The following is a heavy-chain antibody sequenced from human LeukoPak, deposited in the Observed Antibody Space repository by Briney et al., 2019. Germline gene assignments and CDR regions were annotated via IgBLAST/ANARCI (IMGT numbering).Heavy chain of an antibody. CDR1: GFTFSSYA. D-gene: IGHD3-16*01. Sequence: GGSLRLSCAASGFTFSSYAMHWVRQAPGKGLEWVAVISYDGSNKDYADSVKGRFTISRDNSKNTLYLQMNSLRAEDTAVYYCAREGGFGYYFDYWGQGTLVTVSS. CDR3: AREGGFGYYFDY. V-gene: IGHV3-30*14. CDR2: ISYDGSNK. J-gene: IGHJ4*02.